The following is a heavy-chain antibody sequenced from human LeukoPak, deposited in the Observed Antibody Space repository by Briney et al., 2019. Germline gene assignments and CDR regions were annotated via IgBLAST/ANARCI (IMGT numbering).Heavy chain of an antibody. Sequence: GGSLRLSCAASGFTFSSYAMSWVRQAPGKGLEWVSAISGSGGSTYYADSVKGRFTISRDNSKNTLYLQMNSLRAEDTAVYYCAKDRHYYDSSGYXXXEFDYWGQGTLVTVSS. D-gene: IGHD3-22*01. J-gene: IGHJ4*02. CDR1: GFTFSSYA. CDR2: ISGSGGST. V-gene: IGHV3-23*01. CDR3: AKDRHYYDSSGYXXXEFDY.